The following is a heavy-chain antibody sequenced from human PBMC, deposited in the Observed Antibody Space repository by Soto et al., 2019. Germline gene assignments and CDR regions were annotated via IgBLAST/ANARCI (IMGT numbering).Heavy chain of an antibody. J-gene: IGHJ4*02. D-gene: IGHD5-12*01. CDR1: GFSLTSGVG. CDR2: IYWDDDK. Sequence: QITLKESGPTLVRPPQTLTLTCTFSGFSLTSGVGVGWIRQPPGKALEWLALIYWDDDKRYSPSLKNRLTITKXTXXXQXXITMTNVGPVDTATYFCAHIDPEIVTVGGHGGFDYWGQGTLVTVSS. V-gene: IGHV2-5*02. CDR3: AHIDPEIVTVGGHGGFDY.